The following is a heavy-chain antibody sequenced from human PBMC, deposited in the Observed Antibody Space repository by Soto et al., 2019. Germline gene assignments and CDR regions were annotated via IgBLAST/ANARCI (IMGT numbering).Heavy chain of an antibody. D-gene: IGHD3-10*01. CDR2: INGDGRNT. J-gene: IGHJ5*02. V-gene: IGHV3-74*01. CDR1: GFIFSSYW. CDR3: SSYLMARGRDTNWCDR. Sequence: QCGRSLRLSCAASGFIFSSYWMHWVRQAPGKGPVWVGRINGDGRNTRYTDSVKGRFTISRDNAKNTLYLQMDSLRAEDTAVYYCSSYLMARGRDTNWCDRWDEG.